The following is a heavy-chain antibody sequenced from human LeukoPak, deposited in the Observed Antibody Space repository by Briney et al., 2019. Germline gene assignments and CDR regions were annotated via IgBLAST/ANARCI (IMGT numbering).Heavy chain of an antibody. CDR1: GYTFTSYG. J-gene: IGHJ4*02. D-gene: IGHD4-17*01. Sequence: ASETVSCKASGYTFTSYGISWVRQAPGQGLEWMGWISAYNGNTNYAQKLQGRVTMTTDTSTSTAYMELRSLRSDDTAVYYCARTDYGDYSGYWGQGTLVTVSS. V-gene: IGHV1-18*01. CDR2: ISAYNGNT. CDR3: ARTDYGDYSGY.